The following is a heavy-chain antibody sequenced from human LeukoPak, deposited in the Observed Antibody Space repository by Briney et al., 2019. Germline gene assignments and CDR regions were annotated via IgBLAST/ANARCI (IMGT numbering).Heavy chain of an antibody. D-gene: IGHD5-18*01. CDR2: IRDSGDST. CDR3: ARVRGYSYANEYHFEY. CDR1: GFTFGDYA. Sequence: QPGGSLRLSCTASGFTFGDYAMSWFRQAPGKGLEWVSSIRDSGDSTYYTDSVKGRFTVSRDNSKSTLYLQMNLLRADDTALYYCARVRGYSYANEYHFEYWGQGTLVTVSS. V-gene: IGHV3-23*01. J-gene: IGHJ4*02.